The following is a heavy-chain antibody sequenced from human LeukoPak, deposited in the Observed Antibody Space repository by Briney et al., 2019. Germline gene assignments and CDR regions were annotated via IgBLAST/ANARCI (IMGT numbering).Heavy chain of an antibody. V-gene: IGHV1-69*13. CDR3: ARVPDYYDSSGQDY. CDR2: IIPIFGTA. J-gene: IGHJ4*02. Sequence: SVKVSCKASGGTFSSYAISWVRQAPGQGLEWMGGIIPIFGTANYAQKFQGRVTITADESTSTAYMGLSSLRSEDTAVYYCARVPDYYDSSGQDYWGQGTLVTVSS. CDR1: GGTFSSYA. D-gene: IGHD3-22*01.